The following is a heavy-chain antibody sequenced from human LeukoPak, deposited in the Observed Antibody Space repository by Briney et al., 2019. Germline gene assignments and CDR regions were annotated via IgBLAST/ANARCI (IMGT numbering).Heavy chain of an antibody. CDR2: ISGEGGST. J-gene: IGHJ4*02. CDR3: AKDIKSHRVATISLAY. V-gene: IGHV3-43*02. CDR1: GFTFDDYA. Sequence: PGGSLRLSCAASGFTFDDYAMHLVREAPGEGLEWVSLISGEGGSTYYADSLKGRFTISRDNSKNSLYLQMNSLRTEDTALYYCAKDIKSHRVATISLAYWGQGTLVTVSS. D-gene: IGHD5-12*01.